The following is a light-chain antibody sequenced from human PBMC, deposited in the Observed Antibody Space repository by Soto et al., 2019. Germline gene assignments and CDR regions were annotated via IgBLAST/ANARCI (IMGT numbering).Light chain of an antibody. Sequence: QSALTQPASVSGSPGQSITISCTGTSSDVGSYNLVSWYHQHPGKVPKIMIYEASKRPSGAPNRFSGSKSGNTASLTISGLQAEDEAEYYCCSYAGSSTWVFGTGTKVTVL. CDR3: CSYAGSSTWV. CDR2: EAS. CDR1: SSDVGSYNL. V-gene: IGLV2-23*01. J-gene: IGLJ1*01.